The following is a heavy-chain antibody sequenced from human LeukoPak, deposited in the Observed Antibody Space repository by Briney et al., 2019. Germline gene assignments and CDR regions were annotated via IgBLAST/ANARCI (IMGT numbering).Heavy chain of an antibody. D-gene: IGHD2-8*01. CDR1: GFTFSSYE. Sequence: PGGSLRLSCAASGFTFSSYEMNWVRQAPGKGLEWVSYISSSGSTIYYADSVKGRFTISRDNAKNSLYLQMNSLRAEDTAVYYRASTYWGMYYFDYWGQGTLVTVSS. V-gene: IGHV3-48*03. CDR2: ISSSGSTI. CDR3: ASTYWGMYYFDY. J-gene: IGHJ4*02.